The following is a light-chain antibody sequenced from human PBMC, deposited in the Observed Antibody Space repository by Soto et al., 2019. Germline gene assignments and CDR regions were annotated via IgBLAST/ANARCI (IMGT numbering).Light chain of an antibody. Sequence: QSVLTQPPSASGTPGQRVTISCSGSSSNIGSNTVNWYQQLPGTAPKLLIYSNNQRPSGVPDRFSASKSGTSASLAISGLQSDDEADYYCAAWDDSLNGPVFGGGTK. CDR3: AAWDDSLNGPV. J-gene: IGLJ2*01. V-gene: IGLV1-44*01. CDR1: SSNIGSNT. CDR2: SNN.